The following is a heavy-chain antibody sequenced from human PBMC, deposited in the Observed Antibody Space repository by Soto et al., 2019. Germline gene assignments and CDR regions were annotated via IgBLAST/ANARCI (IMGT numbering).Heavy chain of an antibody. CDR3: AKDRDGGSYFDMPDSFDV. V-gene: IGHV3-9*01. CDR1: TFNIRNNF. D-gene: IGHD1-26*01. Sequence: EAQLVESGGGLVRPGGSLTLSCVASTFNIRNNFMTWVRQAPGKALEWVSAISWNSAKIAYADSVKGRFTVSRDNAKNSLYLQMTSLRVDDTALYYCAKDRDGGSYFDMPDSFDVWGQGTVVTVSS. J-gene: IGHJ3*01. CDR2: ISWNSAKI.